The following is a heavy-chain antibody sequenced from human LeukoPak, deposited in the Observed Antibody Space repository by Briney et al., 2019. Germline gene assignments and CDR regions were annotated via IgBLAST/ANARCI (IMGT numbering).Heavy chain of an antibody. D-gene: IGHD6-13*01. CDR3: ARGYSSSWYVGYFDY. Sequence: GGSLRLSCAASGFTFSSYSMNWVRQAPGKGLEWVSSISSSGSYIYYADSVKGRFTISRDNAKNSLYLQMNSLRAEDTAVYYCARGYSSSWYVGYFDYWGQGTLVTVSS. V-gene: IGHV3-21*01. J-gene: IGHJ4*02. CDR2: ISSSGSYI. CDR1: GFTFSSYS.